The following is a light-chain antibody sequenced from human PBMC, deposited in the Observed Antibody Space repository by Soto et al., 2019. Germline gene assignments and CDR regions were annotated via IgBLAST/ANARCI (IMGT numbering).Light chain of an antibody. CDR3: QHYSSYSRP. J-gene: IGKJ1*01. CDR1: QSISTW. V-gene: IGKV1-5*01. CDR2: DAS. Sequence: DIQMTQSPSTLSASVGDRVTITCRASQSISTWLAWYQQKPGKAPKLLIYDASALQSGVPPRFSGSGSGTEFTLTISSLQPADFATYYCQHYSSYSRPFGQGTKVDIK.